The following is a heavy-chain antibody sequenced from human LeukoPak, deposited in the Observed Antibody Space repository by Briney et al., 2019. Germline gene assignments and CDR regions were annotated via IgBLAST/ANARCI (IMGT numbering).Heavy chain of an antibody. CDR2: ISSSSTDI. D-gene: IGHD6-19*01. CDR1: GFTFSSYR. CDR3: ARVYSSGWYFDP. V-gene: IGHV3-21*01. J-gene: IGHJ5*02. Sequence: GGSLRLSCAASGFTFSSYRMNWVRRAPGKGLEWVSSISSSSTDIYYADSVKGRFTISRDNAKNSLYLQMNSLRAEDTAVYYCARVYSSGWYFDPWGQGTLVTVSS.